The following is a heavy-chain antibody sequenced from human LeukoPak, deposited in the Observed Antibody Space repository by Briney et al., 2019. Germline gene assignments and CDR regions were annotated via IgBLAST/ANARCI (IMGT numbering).Heavy chain of an antibody. Sequence: PGGSLRLSCAASGFTFSSYAMHWVRQAPGKRLEWVAVISYDGSNKYYADSVKGRFTISRDNSKNTLYLQMNSLRAEDTAVYYCAKGDSGWYHGFDYWGQGTLVTVSS. CDR1: GFTFSSYA. J-gene: IGHJ4*02. CDR3: AKGDSGWYHGFDY. V-gene: IGHV3-30-3*01. D-gene: IGHD6-19*01. CDR2: ISYDGSNK.